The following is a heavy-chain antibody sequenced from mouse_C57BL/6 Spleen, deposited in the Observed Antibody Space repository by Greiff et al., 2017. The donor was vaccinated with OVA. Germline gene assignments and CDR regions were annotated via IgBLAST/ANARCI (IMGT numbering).Heavy chain of an antibody. V-gene: IGHV5-6*01. CDR2: ISSGGSYT. J-gene: IGHJ2*01. D-gene: IGHD1-1*01. Sequence: EVKLVESGGDLVKPGGSLKLSCAASGFTFSSYGMSWVRQTPDKRLEWVATISSGGSYTYYPDSVNGRFTISRDNANNTLYLQMRRLKSEDEARDYCARHEDYYGSRSFFDDWGKGTTLTVSS. CDR1: GFTFSSYG. CDR3: ARHEDYYGSRSFFDD.